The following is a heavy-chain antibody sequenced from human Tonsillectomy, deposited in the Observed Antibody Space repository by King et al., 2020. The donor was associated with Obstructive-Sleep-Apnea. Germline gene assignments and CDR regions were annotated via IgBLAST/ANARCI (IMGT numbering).Heavy chain of an antibody. CDR1: GGSISSHF. CDR3: ARHELELRPFDY. CDR2: ISYSGTT. V-gene: IGHV4-59*08. Sequence: QVQLQESGPGLVKPSETLSLTCNVSGGSISSHFWSWIRQPPGKGLEWIGDISYSGTTKYNPILKSRITISVDTSKNQFSLKLNSVTAADTAMYSCARHELELRPFDYWGQGALVTVSS. D-gene: IGHD1-7*01. J-gene: IGHJ4*02.